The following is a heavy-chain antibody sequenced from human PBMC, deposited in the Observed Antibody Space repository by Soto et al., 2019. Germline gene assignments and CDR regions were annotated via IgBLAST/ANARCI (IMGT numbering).Heavy chain of an antibody. V-gene: IGHV1-69*13. D-gene: IGHD2-2*01. CDR1: GGTVSSYA. CDR2: IIPIFGTA. Sequence: SVKVSCKAAGGTVSSYAISWVRQAPGQELEWLGGIIPIFGTANYAQKFQDSVTITADESTSTAYMELSCLISEDTAVYYCARDRYCRRTSCYRPYYYYYGMDVWGQGTTVTVSS. CDR3: ARDRYCRRTSCYRPYYYYYGMDV. J-gene: IGHJ6*02.